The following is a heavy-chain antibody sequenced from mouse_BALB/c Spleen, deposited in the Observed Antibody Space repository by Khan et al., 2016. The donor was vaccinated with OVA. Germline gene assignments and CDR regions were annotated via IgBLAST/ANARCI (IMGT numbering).Heavy chain of an antibody. D-gene: IGHD1-2*01. Sequence: EVKLLESGPGLVKPSQSLSLTCTVTGYTITSNYAWNLIRQFPGNKLEWMGYITHTGSTSYNPYLKSRISITRDTSNNQFFLQLNSVTTEDTATDYCSRKNYYGCAVDYWGQGTSVTVSS. J-gene: IGHJ4*01. CDR1: GYTITSNYA. CDR3: SRKNYYGCAVDY. V-gene: IGHV3-2*02. CDR2: ITHTGST.